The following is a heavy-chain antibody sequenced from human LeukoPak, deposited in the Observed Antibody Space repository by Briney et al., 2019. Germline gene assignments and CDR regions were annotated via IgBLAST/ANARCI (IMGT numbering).Heavy chain of an antibody. CDR1: GFTFSSSW. CDR2: IRQDGSQK. D-gene: IGHD1-1*01. CDR3: ARLFRDVTTFDY. Sequence: GGSLRLSCTTSGFTFSSSWMSGVRQAPGRGLHWVASIRQDGSQKYYVDSVKGRLTITKDNAANSLYLQMSSLRAEDTAVYYCARLFRDVTTFDYWGQGTLVTVSS. V-gene: IGHV3-7*01. J-gene: IGHJ4*02.